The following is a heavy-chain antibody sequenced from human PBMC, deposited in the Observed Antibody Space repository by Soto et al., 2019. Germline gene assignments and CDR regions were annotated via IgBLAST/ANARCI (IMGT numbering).Heavy chain of an antibody. V-gene: IGHV4-59*01. CDR2: IYYSGST. D-gene: IGHD3-22*01. CDR1: GGPISSYY. Sequence: SETLSLTCTVSGGPISSYYWSWIRQPPGKGLEWIGYIYYSGSTNYNPSLKSRVTISVDTSKNQFSLKLSSVTAADTAVYYCARVPKPSYYYDSSGYPDAFDIWGQGTMVTVSS. CDR3: ARVPKPSYYYDSSGYPDAFDI. J-gene: IGHJ3*02.